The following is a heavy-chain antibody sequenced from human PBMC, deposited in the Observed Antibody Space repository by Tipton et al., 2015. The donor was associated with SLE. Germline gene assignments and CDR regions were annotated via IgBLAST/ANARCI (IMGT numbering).Heavy chain of an antibody. V-gene: IGHV4-31*03. CDR1: GGSLRSGDYY. J-gene: IGHJ4*02. CDR3: ARHLGASVDF. Sequence: TLSLTCTVSGGSLRSGDYYWSWIRQHPGKGLAWIGYIHDSGATFSNPSLRSRSAISVDTSQNQFSLRLTSVTAADTAVYYCARHLGASVDFWGQGILVTVSS. CDR2: IHDSGAT.